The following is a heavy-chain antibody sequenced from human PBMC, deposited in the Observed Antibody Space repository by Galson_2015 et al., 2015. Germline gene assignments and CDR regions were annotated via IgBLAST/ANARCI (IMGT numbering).Heavy chain of an antibody. Sequence: SLRLSCAASGFTFSSCGMHWVRQAPGKGLEWVALISDEGSIKEYADSVKGRFTISRDNSKNTLSLQMNSLRAEDTAIYYCAKDNEGYCSVGHCYSYYYYGMDVWGQGTTVTVSS. D-gene: IGHD2-15*01. J-gene: IGHJ6*02. CDR3: AKDNEGYCSVGHCYSYYYYGMDV. V-gene: IGHV3-30*18. CDR1: GFTFSSCG. CDR2: ISDEGSIK.